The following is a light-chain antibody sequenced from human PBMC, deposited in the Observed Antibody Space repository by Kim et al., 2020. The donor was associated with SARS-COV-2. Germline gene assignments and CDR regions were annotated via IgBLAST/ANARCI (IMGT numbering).Light chain of an antibody. CDR3: CSYAGSNTFYV. V-gene: IGLV2-11*01. J-gene: IGLJ1*01. CDR1: SSDVGGYKY. Sequence: QTVTLHCTDTSSDVGGYKYVSWYQQHPGNAPQLMIYDVTKRPAGVPDRFSGSRSGNTASMTISGLQAEDEADYYCCSYAGSNTFYVFGTGTKVTVL. CDR2: DVT.